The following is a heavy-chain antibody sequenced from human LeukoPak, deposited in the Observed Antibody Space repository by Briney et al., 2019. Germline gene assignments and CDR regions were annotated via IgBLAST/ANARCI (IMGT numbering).Heavy chain of an antibody. V-gene: IGHV4-30-4*01. CDR1: GGSISSGDYY. J-gene: IGHJ4*02. Sequence: SQTLSLTCTVSGGSISSGDYYWSWIRQPPGKGLEWIGYIYYSGSTYYSPSLKSRVTISVDTSKNQFSLKLSSVTAADTAVYYCARLTLYQLPFDYWGQGTLVTVSS. D-gene: IGHD2-2*01. CDR3: ARLTLYQLPFDY. CDR2: IYYSGST.